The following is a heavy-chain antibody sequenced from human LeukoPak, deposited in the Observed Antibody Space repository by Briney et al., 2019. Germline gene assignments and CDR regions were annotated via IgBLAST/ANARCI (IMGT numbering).Heavy chain of an antibody. D-gene: IGHD3-10*01. V-gene: IGHV1-8*01. CDR1: GYTFTSYD. Sequence: ASVKVSCKASGYTFTSYDIIWVRQATGQGLEWMGWMNPNSGNTGYAQNFQGRVTMTANTSISTAYMELSSLRSEDTAVYYCARGITMIRGIIVGWFDPWGQGTLVTVSS. CDR3: ARGITMIRGIIVGWFDP. J-gene: IGHJ5*02. CDR2: MNPNSGNT.